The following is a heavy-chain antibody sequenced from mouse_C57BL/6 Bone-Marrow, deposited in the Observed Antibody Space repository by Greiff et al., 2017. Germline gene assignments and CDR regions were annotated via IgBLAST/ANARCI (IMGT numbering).Heavy chain of an antibody. J-gene: IGHJ3*01. V-gene: IGHV1-9*01. CDR3: ARLVAYDYGSGWFAY. D-gene: IGHD2-4*01. CDR1: GYTFTGYW. Sequence: VQLQESGAELMKPGASVKLSCKATGYTFTGYWIEWVKQRPGHGLEWIGEILPGSGSTNYNEKFKGKATFTADTSSNTAYMQLSSLTTEDSAIYDCARLVAYDYGSGWFAYWGQGTLVTVSA. CDR2: ILPGSGST.